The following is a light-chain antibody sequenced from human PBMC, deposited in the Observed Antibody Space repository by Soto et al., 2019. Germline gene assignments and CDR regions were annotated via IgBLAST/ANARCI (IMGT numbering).Light chain of an antibody. Sequence: EIVMTHSPATLSLSPGERATPSCRASKSVSNNLAWYQKKPGQAPRLLIYGASTRATAIPARFSGSGSGTEFTLTISSLQSEDFAVYFCQQYDNWPYTFGQGTKLEIK. CDR1: KSVSNN. J-gene: IGKJ2*01. V-gene: IGKV3-15*01. CDR3: QQYDNWPYT. CDR2: GAS.